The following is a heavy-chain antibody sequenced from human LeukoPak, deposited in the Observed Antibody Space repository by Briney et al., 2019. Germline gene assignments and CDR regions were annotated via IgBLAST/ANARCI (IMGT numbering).Heavy chain of an antibody. V-gene: IGHV3-7*01. D-gene: IGHD3-10*01. J-gene: IGHJ4*02. CDR3: AREDAAWFGESQYYFDY. CDR1: GFTFSSYR. CDR2: IKQDGSEK. Sequence: GGSLRLSCAASGFTFSSYRMSWVRQAPGKGLEWVANIKQDGSEKYYVDSVKGRFTISRDNAKNSLYLQMNSLRAEDTAVYYCAREDAAWFGESQYYFDYWGQGTLVTVSS.